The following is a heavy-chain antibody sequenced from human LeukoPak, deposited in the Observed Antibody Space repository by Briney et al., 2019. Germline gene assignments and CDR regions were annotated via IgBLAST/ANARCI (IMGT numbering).Heavy chain of an antibody. V-gene: IGHV4-34*01. CDR1: GGSFTGFY. J-gene: IGHJ4*02. D-gene: IGHD1-1*01. Sequence: SETLSLTCAVSGGSFTGFYWSWLRQSPGTGLEWIGEINHRGTTNYNPSFKSRVTMSADMSKNEFSLRMSFLTAADTAVYYCARDARRRLLGQREYYFDYWGQGTLVTVSS. CDR2: INHRGTT. CDR3: ARDARRRLLGQREYYFDY.